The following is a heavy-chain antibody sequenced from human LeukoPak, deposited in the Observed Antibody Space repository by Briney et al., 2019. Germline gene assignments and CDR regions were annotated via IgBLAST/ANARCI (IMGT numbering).Heavy chain of an antibody. CDR1: GFTFTSYT. V-gene: IGHV3-23*01. J-gene: IGHJ4*02. CDR3: AKDGHCPGALCPTQIAVAGYNDN. Sequence: GGSLRLSCAASGFTFTSYTMNWVRQAPGKGLEWVSIINYNGDNKYYADSVQGRFTISRDNSKNTVYMQMNSLRAEDTAIYYCAKDGHCPGALCPTQIAVAGYNDNWGQGTLVTVSS. CDR2: INYNGDNK. D-gene: IGHD6-19*01.